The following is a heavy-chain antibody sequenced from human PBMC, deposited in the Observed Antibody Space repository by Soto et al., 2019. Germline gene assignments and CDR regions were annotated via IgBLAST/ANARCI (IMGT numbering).Heavy chain of an antibody. Sequence: GASVKVSCKASGFPSGRFAIQWVRQSRGQRLEWMGWIVAGSGDARYAQKFQERVTLTMYMSTKTAYMELTSLTFDDTAVYFCAGNENYSGKFDPWGGGTPVTVSS. V-gene: IGHV1-58*02. CDR3: AGNENYSGKFDP. CDR2: IVAGSGDA. J-gene: IGHJ5*02. D-gene: IGHD3-10*01. CDR1: GFPSGRFA.